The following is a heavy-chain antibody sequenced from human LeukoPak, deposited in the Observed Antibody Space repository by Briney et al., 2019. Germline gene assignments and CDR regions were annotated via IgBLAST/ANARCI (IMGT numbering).Heavy chain of an antibody. CDR1: GFTFSSYS. CDR3: ARGGDILTEGGGYDY. Sequence: GGSLRLSCAASGFTFSSYSMNWVRQAPGKGLEWVSSISSSSSYIYYADSVKGRFTISRDNAKNSLYLQMNSLRAEDTAVYYCARGGDILTEGGGYDYWGQGTLVTVSS. D-gene: IGHD3-9*01. V-gene: IGHV3-21*04. J-gene: IGHJ4*02. CDR2: ISSSSSYI.